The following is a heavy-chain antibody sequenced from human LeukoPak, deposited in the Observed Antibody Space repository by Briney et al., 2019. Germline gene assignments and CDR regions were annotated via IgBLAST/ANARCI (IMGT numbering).Heavy chain of an antibody. J-gene: IGHJ5*02. D-gene: IGHD3-3*01. CDR2: ISYDGSNK. CDR1: GFTFSSYA. V-gene: IGHV3-30*04. Sequence: GGSLRLSCAASGFTFSSYAMHWVRQAPGKGLEWVAVISYDGSNKYYADSVKGRFTISRDNSKNTLYLQMNSLRAEDTAVCYCARAYLPNYDFWSGYLSWFDPWGQGTLVTVSS. CDR3: ARAYLPNYDFWSGYLSWFDP.